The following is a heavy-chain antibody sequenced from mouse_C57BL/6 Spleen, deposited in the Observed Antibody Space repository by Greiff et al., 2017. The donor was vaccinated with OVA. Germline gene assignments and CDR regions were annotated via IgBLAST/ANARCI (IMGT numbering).Heavy chain of an antibody. D-gene: IGHD2-3*01. J-gene: IGHJ2*01. CDR1: GFSLTSYA. CDR2: IWTGGGT. V-gene: IGHV2-9-1*01. CDR3: ARNSLYDGYYFDY. Sequence: QVQLQQSGPGLVAPSQSLSITCTVSGFSLTSYAISWVRQPPGKGLEWLGVIWTGGGTNYNSALNSRLSISKDNSKSQVFLKMNSLQTDDTARYYCARNSLYDGYYFDYWGQGTTLTVSS.